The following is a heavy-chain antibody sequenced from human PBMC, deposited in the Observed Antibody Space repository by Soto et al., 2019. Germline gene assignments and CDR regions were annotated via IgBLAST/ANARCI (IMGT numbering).Heavy chain of an antibody. J-gene: IGHJ5*02. CDR3: ASHRRGLGSSGWYWFDP. D-gene: IGHD6-19*01. CDR1: GYSFTSYW. V-gene: IGHV5-51*01. Sequence: GESLKISCKGSGYSFTSYWIGWVRQMPGKGLEWMGIIYPGDSDTRYSPSFQGQVTISADKSISTAYLQWSSLKASDTAMYYRASHRRGLGSSGWYWFDPWGQGTLVTVSS. CDR2: IYPGDSDT.